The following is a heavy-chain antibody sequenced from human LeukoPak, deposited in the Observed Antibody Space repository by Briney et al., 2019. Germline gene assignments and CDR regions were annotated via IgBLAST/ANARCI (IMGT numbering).Heavy chain of an antibody. D-gene: IGHD2-2*01. Sequence: ASVKVSCKASGYTFTGYYMHWVRQAPGQGLEWMGWINPNSGGTNYAQKFQGRVTMTRDTSISTAYMELSRLRSDDTAVYYCARVGGLGYCSSTSCYGGYWGQGTLVTVSS. CDR1: GYTFTGYY. J-gene: IGHJ4*02. CDR2: INPNSGGT. V-gene: IGHV1-2*02. CDR3: ARVGGLGYCSSTSCYGGY.